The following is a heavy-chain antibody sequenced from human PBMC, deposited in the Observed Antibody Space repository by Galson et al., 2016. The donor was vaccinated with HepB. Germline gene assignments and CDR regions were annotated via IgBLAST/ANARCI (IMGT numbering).Heavy chain of an antibody. D-gene: IGHD2-21*01. J-gene: IGHJ5*02. CDR1: GFTFSHSA. CDR3: AKGGHYSPFDP. Sequence: SLRLSCAASGFTFSHSALTWLRQAPGKGLEWVSTISGNGGETFYADSVRGRFTISRDNSWNTLSLQMNSLRAEDTALYYCAKGGHYSPFDPWGQGTLVTVSS. V-gene: IGHV3-23*01. CDR2: ISGNGGET.